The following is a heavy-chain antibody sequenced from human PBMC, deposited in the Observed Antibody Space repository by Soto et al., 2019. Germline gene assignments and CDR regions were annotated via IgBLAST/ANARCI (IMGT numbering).Heavy chain of an antibody. CDR3: VRQGIGVLHGLVDV. CDR1: GGSISSYY. Sequence: SETLSLTCTVSGGSISSYYWSWIRQPPGKGLEWIGYIYYSGSTNYNPSLKSRVTISVDTSKNQFSLKLSSVTAADTAVYYCVRQGIGVLHGLVDVWGQGTTVTVSS. V-gene: IGHV4-59*01. J-gene: IGHJ6*02. D-gene: IGHD1-26*01. CDR2: IYYSGST.